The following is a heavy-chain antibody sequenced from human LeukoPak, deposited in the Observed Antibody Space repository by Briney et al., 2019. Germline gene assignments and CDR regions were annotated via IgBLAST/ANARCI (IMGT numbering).Heavy chain of an antibody. V-gene: IGHV3-23*01. J-gene: IGHJ4*02. CDR3: ANDYGSSWYNFYFDY. CDR1: RFTFSSYA. CDR2: ISGSGGST. Sequence: GGSLRLSCAASRFTFSSYAMSWVRQAPGKGLEWVSAISGSGGSTYYADSVKGRFTISRDNSKNTLYLQMNSLRAEDTAVYYCANDYGSSWYNFYFDYWGQGTLVTVSS. D-gene: IGHD6-13*01.